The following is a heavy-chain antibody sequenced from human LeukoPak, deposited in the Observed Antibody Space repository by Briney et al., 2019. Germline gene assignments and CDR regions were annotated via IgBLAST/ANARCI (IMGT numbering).Heavy chain of an antibody. CDR3: ARRREDYYYDSSGYSFDP. CDR2: IYHSGST. CDR1: GYSISSGYY. J-gene: IGHJ5*02. D-gene: IGHD3-22*01. V-gene: IGHV4-38-2*01. Sequence: SETLSLTCAVSGYSISSGYYWGWIRQPPGKGLEWIGSIYHSGSTYYNPSLKSRVTISVDTSKNQFSLKLSSVTAADTAAYYCARRREDYYYDSSGYSFDPWGQGTLVTVSS.